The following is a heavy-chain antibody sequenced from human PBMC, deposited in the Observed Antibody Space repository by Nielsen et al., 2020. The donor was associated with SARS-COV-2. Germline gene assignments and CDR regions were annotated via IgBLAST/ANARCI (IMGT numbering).Heavy chain of an antibody. CDR3: ARGPPTWPGGGGYFDY. J-gene: IGHJ4*02. CDR2: IYYSGST. CDR1: GGSISSSSYY. V-gene: IGHV4-39*07. D-gene: IGHD3-16*01. Sequence: SETLSLTCTVSGGSISSSSYYWGWIRQPPGKGLEWIGSIYYSGSTNYNPSLKSRVTISVDTSKNQFSLKLSSVTAADTAVYYCARGPPTWPGGGGYFDYWGQGTLVTVSS.